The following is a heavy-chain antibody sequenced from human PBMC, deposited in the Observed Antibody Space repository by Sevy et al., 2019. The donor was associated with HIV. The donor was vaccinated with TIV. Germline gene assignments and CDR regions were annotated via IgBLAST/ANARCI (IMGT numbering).Heavy chain of an antibody. D-gene: IGHD2-2*01. CDR1: GGTFSRHA. V-gene: IGHV1-69*13. J-gene: IGHJ6*02. Sequence: ASVKVSCKASGGTFSRHAISWVRQAPGQGLEWMGGIIPIFGRGNYGQQFRGRVTITADESTSTVYLGLSSLRSDDTAVYYCAKGRDDIVAVPAVRLYYQNGMDVGGQGTTVTVSS. CDR2: IIPIFGRG. CDR3: AKGRDDIVAVPAVRLYYQNGMDV.